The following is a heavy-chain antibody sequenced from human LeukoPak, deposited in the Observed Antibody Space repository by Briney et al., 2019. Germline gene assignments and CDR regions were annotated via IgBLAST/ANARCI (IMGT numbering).Heavy chain of an antibody. Sequence: PGGSLRLSCAASGFTVSSIYMSWVRQAPGKGLEWVSVIYSGGSTYYADSVKGRFTISRDNSKNTLYLQMNSLRAEDTAVYYCAREGGGYYDSSGYVDVWGQGTTVTVSS. V-gene: IGHV3-66*01. J-gene: IGHJ6*02. CDR2: IYSGGST. CDR1: GFTVSSIY. D-gene: IGHD3-22*01. CDR3: AREGGGYYDSSGYVDV.